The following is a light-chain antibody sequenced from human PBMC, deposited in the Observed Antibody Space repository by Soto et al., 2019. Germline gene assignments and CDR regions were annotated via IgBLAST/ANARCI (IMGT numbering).Light chain of an antibody. Sequence: EIVLTQSPATLSLSPGERATLSCRASQTVSSYFAWYQQKPGQTPRLLIYDTSNRATGIPARLTGGGSATDFPLTISRPEPEDLAVYYWQQRSNWPPVYTFGQGTKLEIK. V-gene: IGKV3-11*01. J-gene: IGKJ2*01. CDR3: QQRSNWPPVYT. CDR1: QTVSSY. CDR2: DTS.